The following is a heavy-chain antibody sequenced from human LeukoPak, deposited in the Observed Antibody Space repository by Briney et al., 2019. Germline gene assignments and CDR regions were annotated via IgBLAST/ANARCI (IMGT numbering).Heavy chain of an antibody. CDR1: GFTFSSFW. D-gene: IGHD1-26*01. J-gene: IGHJ4*02. CDR3: ASGTYTLEN. V-gene: IGHV3-7*05. Sequence: QTGGSLRLSCAASGFTFSSFWMSWVRQAPGKGLEWVANINQDGSEKYYVDSVKGRFTISRDNAKNALYLQMNSLRAEDTALYYCASGTYTLENWGRGTLVTVSS. CDR2: INQDGSEK.